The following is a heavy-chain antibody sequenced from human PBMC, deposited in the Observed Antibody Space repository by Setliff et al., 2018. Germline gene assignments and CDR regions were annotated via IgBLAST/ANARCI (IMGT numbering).Heavy chain of an antibody. CDR3: AGSLVGATYSVYFDY. D-gene: IGHD1-26*01. CDR2: IYPGDSDA. Sequence: GESLKISCKGSGYTFTNSWINWVRQMPGKGLEWMGIIYPGDSDATYSPSFQGQVTISADKSINTAYLQWSNLKASDTAIYYCAGSLVGATYSVYFDYWGQGALVTVSS. V-gene: IGHV5-51*01. J-gene: IGHJ4*02. CDR1: GYTFTNSW.